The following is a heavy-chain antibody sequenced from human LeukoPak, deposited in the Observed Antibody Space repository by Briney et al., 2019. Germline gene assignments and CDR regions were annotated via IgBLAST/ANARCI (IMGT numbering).Heavy chain of an antibody. CDR3: ARDWVYKIDY. Sequence: GGSLRLSCAASGFTFSRYWMSWVRQVPRKGLEWVANIKQDGSEKYYVDSVKGRFTISRDNAKNSLYLQMNSLRVEDTAVYYCARDWVYKIDYWGRGTLVTVSS. D-gene: IGHD5-24*01. V-gene: IGHV3-7*01. J-gene: IGHJ4*02. CDR1: GFTFSRYW. CDR2: IKQDGSEK.